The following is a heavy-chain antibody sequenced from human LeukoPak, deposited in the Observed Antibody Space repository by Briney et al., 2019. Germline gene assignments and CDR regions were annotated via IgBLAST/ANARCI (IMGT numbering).Heavy chain of an antibody. CDR2: ISYDGGNK. CDR1: GFTFTTYA. J-gene: IGHJ6*02. D-gene: IGHD6-6*01. Sequence: WGSLRLSCAASGFTFTTYAMHWVRQAPGKGLEWVAVISYDGGNKYYADSVKGRLTISRDNSKNTLYLQMNSLRTEDTAVYYCARDGSSGQDYYYYGMDVWGQGTTVTVSS. CDR3: ARDGSSGQDYYYYGMDV. V-gene: IGHV3-30-3*01.